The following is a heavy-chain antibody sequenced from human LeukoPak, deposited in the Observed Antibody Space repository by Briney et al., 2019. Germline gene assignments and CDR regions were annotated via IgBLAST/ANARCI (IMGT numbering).Heavy chain of an antibody. Sequence: SETLSLTCTVSGGSISSYYWNWIRQAPWKGLEWIGYIHYSGSTNHNSSLKSRVTISVDTSKNQYSLKLSSVTAADTAVYYCARDGVAGGFDYWGQGTLVTVSS. CDR1: GGSISSYY. CDR3: ARDGVAGGFDY. CDR2: IHYSGST. V-gene: IGHV4-59*01. J-gene: IGHJ4*02. D-gene: IGHD6-19*01.